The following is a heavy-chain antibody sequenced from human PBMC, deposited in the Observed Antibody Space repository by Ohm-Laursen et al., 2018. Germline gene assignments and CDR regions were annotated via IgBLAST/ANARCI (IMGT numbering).Heavy chain of an antibody. J-gene: IGHJ6*02. CDR2: IYSGGST. CDR3: ARLQGQAVAGSYYYGMDV. D-gene: IGHD6-19*01. Sequence: SLRLSCAASGFIVSSNYMSWVRQAPGKGLEWVSVIYSGGSTNYADSVKGRFTISRDNSKNTLYLQMNSLRAEDTAVYYCARLQGQAVAGSYYYGMDVWGQGTTVTVSS. CDR1: GFIVSSNY. V-gene: IGHV3-53*01.